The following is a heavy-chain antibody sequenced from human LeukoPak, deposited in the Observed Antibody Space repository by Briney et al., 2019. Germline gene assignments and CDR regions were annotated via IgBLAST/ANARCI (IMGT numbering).Heavy chain of an antibody. CDR3: ATNPPGRTYLQD. J-gene: IGHJ1*01. CDR2: INWIGDTT. D-gene: IGHD1-1*01. CDR1: GFTFDDYG. Sequence: GGSLRLSCAASGFTFDDYGMTWVRQVPGKGLEWIAEINWIGDTTRYGDSVKGRFTISRDNAKNSLDLQINSLRVEDTAFYYCATNPPGRTYLQDWGQGTLATVSS. V-gene: IGHV3-20*04.